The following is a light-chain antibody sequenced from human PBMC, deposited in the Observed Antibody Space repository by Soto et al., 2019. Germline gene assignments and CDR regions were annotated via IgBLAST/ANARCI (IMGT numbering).Light chain of an antibody. J-gene: IGLJ1*01. Sequence: QSALTQPASLSGSPGQSITISCTGTSSDVGGYIWVSWYQHHPGKAPKLVIYDVHQRPSGVSSRFSGSKSGNTAFLTISGLQTEDEADYYCVSYTSRSTYVFGSGTKVTVL. CDR2: DVH. CDR3: VSYTSRSTYV. CDR1: SSDVGGYIW. V-gene: IGLV2-14*01.